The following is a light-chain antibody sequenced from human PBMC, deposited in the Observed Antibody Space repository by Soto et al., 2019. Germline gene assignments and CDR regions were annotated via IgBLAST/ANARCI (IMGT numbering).Light chain of an antibody. CDR1: QSISKY. CDR2: AAS. V-gene: IGKV1-39*01. Sequence: DIQLTQSPSFLSASVGDIVTITCRASQSISKYLNWYQQKPGKVPKLLIYAASTLQSGGPSRFSGSGSGTDFTLTISSLQPEDFATYYCQQSYSTPWKCGQGTKGDIK. CDR3: QQSYSTPWK. J-gene: IGKJ1*01.